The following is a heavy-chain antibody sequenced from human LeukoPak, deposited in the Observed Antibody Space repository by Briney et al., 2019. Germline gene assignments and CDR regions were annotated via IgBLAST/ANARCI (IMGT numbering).Heavy chain of an antibody. CDR2: ISSSSYI. CDR1: GFTFSSYS. Sequence: GGSLRLSCAASGFTFSSYSMNWVRQAPGKGLGWVSSISSSSYIYYADPVKGRFTISRDNAKNSLYLQMNSLRAEDTCVYYCARVYRRGSGSYYLLYLDYWGQGTLVAVSS. CDR3: ARVYRRGSGSYYLLYLDY. V-gene: IGHV3-21*01. J-gene: IGHJ4*02. D-gene: IGHD3-10*01.